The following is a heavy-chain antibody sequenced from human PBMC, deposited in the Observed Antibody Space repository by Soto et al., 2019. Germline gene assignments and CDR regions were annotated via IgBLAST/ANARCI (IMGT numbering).Heavy chain of an antibody. Sequence: QTLSLTCAISGDSVSNNSAAWNWIRQSPSRGLEWLGRTYYRSKWYNDYALSVKSRITINPDTSKNQFSLQLNSVTPEDTAVYYCARDLFVRAAPDPSPFDYWGQGTPVTVSS. J-gene: IGHJ4*02. D-gene: IGHD6-13*01. V-gene: IGHV6-1*01. CDR2: TYYRSKWYN. CDR3: ARDLFVRAAPDPSPFDY. CDR1: GDSVSNNSAA.